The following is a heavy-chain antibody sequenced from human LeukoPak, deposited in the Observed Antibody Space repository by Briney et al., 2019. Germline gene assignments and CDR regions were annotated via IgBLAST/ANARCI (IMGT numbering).Heavy chain of an antibody. V-gene: IGHV3-7*01. CDR2: IKQDGSEK. Sequence: GGSLRLSCVASGFSFSSYWMSWVRQAPGKGLEWVANIKQDGSEKYYVDSVKGRFTISRDNAKNSLYLQMNSLRAEDTAVYYCARATGTGTPPWTGWFDPWGQGTLVTVSS. CDR3: ARATGTGTPPWTGWFDP. D-gene: IGHD1-1*01. J-gene: IGHJ5*02. CDR1: GFSFSSYW.